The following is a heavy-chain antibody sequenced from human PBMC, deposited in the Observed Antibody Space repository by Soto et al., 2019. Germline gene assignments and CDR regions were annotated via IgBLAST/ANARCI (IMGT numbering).Heavy chain of an antibody. CDR2: INAGNGNT. J-gene: IGHJ6*03. Sequence: ASVKVSCKASGYTFTSYAMHWVRQAPGQRLEWMGWINAGNGNTKYSQKFQGRVTITRDTSASTAYMELSSLRSEDTAVYYCARDLRAAAYYYYYCMDVWGKGTTVTVS. CDR3: ARDLRAAAYYYYYCMDV. V-gene: IGHV1-3*01. CDR1: GYTFTSYA. D-gene: IGHD6-13*01.